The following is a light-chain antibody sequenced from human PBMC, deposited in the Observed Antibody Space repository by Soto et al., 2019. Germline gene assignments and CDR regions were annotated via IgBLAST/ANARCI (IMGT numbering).Light chain of an antibody. CDR1: SSDVGSYNV. V-gene: IGLV2-23*01. CDR2: EGT. Sequence: QSVLTQPASVSGSPGQSITISCTGTSSDVGSYNVVSWYQQHPGKAPKLMIYEGTKRPSGVSNRFSGSKSGNTASLTISGLQAEDEAGYYCCSYAGQRVVFGGGTKLTVL. CDR3: CSYAGQRVV. J-gene: IGLJ2*01.